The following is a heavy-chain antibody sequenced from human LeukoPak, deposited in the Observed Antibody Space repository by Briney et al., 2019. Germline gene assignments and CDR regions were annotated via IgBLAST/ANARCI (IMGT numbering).Heavy chain of an antibody. CDR3: AKEGPRIGSYSRAFYYYGMDV. V-gene: IGHV3-30-3*01. CDR1: GFTFSSYA. J-gene: IGHJ6*02. D-gene: IGHD1-26*01. CDR2: ISYDGSNK. Sequence: GGSLRLSCAASGFTFSSYAMSWVRQAPGKGLEWVAVISYDGSNKYYADSVKGRFTISKDNSKSTLFLQMKSLRAEDTAVYYCAKEGPRIGSYSRAFYYYGMDVWGLGTTVTVSS.